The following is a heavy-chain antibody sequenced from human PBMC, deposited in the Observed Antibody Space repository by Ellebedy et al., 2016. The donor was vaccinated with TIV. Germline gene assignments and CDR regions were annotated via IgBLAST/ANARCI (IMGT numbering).Heavy chain of an antibody. Sequence: GESLKISCSASGFTFSSYAMHWVRQAPGKGLEYVSAISSNGGSTYYADSVKGRFTISRDNSKNTLYLQMSSLRAEDTAVYYCVKSGELWGLIDYWGQGTLVTVSS. CDR3: VKSGELWGLIDY. CDR1: GFTFSSYA. D-gene: IGHD3-10*01. CDR2: ISSNGGST. J-gene: IGHJ4*02. V-gene: IGHV3-64D*06.